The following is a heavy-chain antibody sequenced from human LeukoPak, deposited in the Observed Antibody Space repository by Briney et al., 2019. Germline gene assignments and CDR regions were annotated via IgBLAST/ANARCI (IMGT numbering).Heavy chain of an antibody. CDR2: ISSSSSTI. CDR3: ARDIDSSGYYCIDY. D-gene: IGHD3-22*01. J-gene: IGHJ4*02. V-gene: IGHV3-48*01. Sequence: PGGSLRLSCGASGFTFSTYSMNWVRLAPGKGLEWVSYISSSSSTIYYAGSVKGRFTISRDNAKNSLYLQMNSLRAEDTAVYYCARDIDSSGYYCIDYWGQGTLVTVSS. CDR1: GFTFSTYS.